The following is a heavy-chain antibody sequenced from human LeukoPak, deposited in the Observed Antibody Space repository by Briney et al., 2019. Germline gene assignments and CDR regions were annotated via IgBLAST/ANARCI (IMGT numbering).Heavy chain of an antibody. CDR1: GFIFSNYW. D-gene: IGHD4-17*01. CDR2: ITQDGREK. Sequence: PGGSLRLSCSASGFIFSNYWMSWVRQAPGKGLEWVANITQDGREKYYVDSVKGRFTISRDNAKNSLSLQMNSLRAEDTAVYYCARDKSYGDSEDFWGQGTLVTVSS. CDR3: ARDKSYGDSEDF. J-gene: IGHJ4*02. V-gene: IGHV3-7*05.